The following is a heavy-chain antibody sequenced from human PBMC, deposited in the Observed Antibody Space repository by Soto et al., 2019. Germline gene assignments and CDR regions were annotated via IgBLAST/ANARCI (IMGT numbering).Heavy chain of an antibody. J-gene: IGHJ4*02. V-gene: IGHV4-61*01. D-gene: IGHD3-22*01. CDR1: GGSVSSGSYY. Sequence: QVQLQESGPGLVKPSETLSLTCTVSGGSVSSGSYYWSWIRQPPGKGLEWIGYIYYSGSTNYNPSLKSRVTISVDTSKNQFSLKLSSVTAEDTAVYYCAREGGYDSSGYYHLGRFDYWGQGTLVTVSS. CDR2: IYYSGST. CDR3: AREGGYDSSGYYHLGRFDY.